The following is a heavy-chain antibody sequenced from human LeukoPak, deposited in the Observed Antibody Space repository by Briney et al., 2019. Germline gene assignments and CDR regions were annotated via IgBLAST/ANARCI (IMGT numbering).Heavy chain of an antibody. Sequence: GGSLRLSCTASGFPFIEYSMNWVRQAPGKGLEWVSYIGIDSGNTKYADSVRGRFTISADKAKNSLYLQMNSLRVEDMAVYYCARDHNYAFLNWGQGTLVSVAS. D-gene: IGHD1-1*01. CDR1: GFPFIEYS. J-gene: IGHJ4*02. CDR3: ARDHNYAFLN. V-gene: IGHV3-48*01. CDR2: IGIDSGNT.